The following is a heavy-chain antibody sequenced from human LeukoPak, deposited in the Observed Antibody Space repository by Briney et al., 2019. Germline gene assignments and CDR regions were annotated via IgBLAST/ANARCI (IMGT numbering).Heavy chain of an antibody. D-gene: IGHD3-22*01. CDR3: ARDVFPPQNYYDSSGYPTENWFDP. CDR2: ISSSSTTI. Sequence: GGSLRLSCAAPGFIFSSYSMNWVLQAPGKGLEWLSYISSSSTTIYYADSVKGRFTISRDNAKNSLYLQMNSLKAQDTAVYYCARDVFPPQNYYDSSGYPTENWFDPWGQGTLVTVSS. J-gene: IGHJ5*02. V-gene: IGHV3-48*04. CDR1: GFIFSSYS.